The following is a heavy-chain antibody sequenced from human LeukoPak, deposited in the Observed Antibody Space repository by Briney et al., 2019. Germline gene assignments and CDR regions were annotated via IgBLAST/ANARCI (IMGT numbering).Heavy chain of an antibody. CDR2: MNPNSGNT. Sequence: GASVKVSCKASGYTFTSYDINWVRQATGQGLEWMGWMNPNSGNTGYAQKFQGRVTMTRNTSISTACMELSSLRSEDTAVYYCARGVGGYSYGLGAYWFDPWGQGTLVTVSS. J-gene: IGHJ5*02. D-gene: IGHD5-18*01. CDR3: ARGVGGYSYGLGAYWFDP. V-gene: IGHV1-8*01. CDR1: GYTFTSYD.